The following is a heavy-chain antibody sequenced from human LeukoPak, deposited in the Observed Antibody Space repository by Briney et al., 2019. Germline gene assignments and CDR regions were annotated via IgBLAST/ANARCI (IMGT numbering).Heavy chain of an antibody. D-gene: IGHD6-13*01. CDR2: ISGSGGST. CDR1: GFTFSSYG. J-gene: IGHJ3*02. V-gene: IGHV3-23*01. Sequence: GGSLRLSCAASGFTFSSYGMSWVRQAPGKGLKWVSAISGSGGSTYYADSVKGRFTISRDNSKNTLYLQMNSLGAEDTAVYYCAKLEQHGLFDAFDIWGQGTMVTVSS. CDR3: AKLEQHGLFDAFDI.